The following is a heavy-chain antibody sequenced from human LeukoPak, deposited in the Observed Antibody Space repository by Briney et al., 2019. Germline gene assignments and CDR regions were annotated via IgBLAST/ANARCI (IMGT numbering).Heavy chain of an antibody. D-gene: IGHD2-15*01. J-gene: IGHJ4*02. CDR2: ISSSGSTI. CDR3: ARSVSRVVVVAAR. Sequence: PGGSLRLSCAASGFTFSDYYMSWIRQAPGRGLEGVSYISSSGSTIYYADSVKGRFTISRDNAKNSLYLQMNSLRAEDTAVYYCARSVSRVVVVAARWGQGTLVTVSS. V-gene: IGHV3-11*01. CDR1: GFTFSDYY.